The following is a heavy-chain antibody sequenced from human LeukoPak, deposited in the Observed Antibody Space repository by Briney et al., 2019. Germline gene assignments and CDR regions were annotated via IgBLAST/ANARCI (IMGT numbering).Heavy chain of an antibody. Sequence: PGGSLRLSCAASGFTFSSYGMHWVRQAPGKGLEWVADIWYDGKTEHFADSVKGRFTISRDNFKNTLYLQMNSLRAEDTALYYCAREVSEGFDFWGQGTLVTVSS. CDR1: GFTFSSYG. V-gene: IGHV3-33*01. CDR3: AREVSEGFDF. J-gene: IGHJ4*02. CDR2: IWYDGKTE. D-gene: IGHD3-22*01.